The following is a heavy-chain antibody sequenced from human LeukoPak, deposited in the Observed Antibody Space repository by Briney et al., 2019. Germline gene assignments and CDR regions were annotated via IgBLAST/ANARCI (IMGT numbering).Heavy chain of an antibody. D-gene: IGHD3-10*01. V-gene: IGHV3-48*03. CDR2: ISSSGSTI. CDR1: GFTFSSYE. Sequence: PGGSLRLSCAASGFTFSSYEMNWVRRAPGKGLEWVSYISSSGSTIYYADSVKGRFTISRDNAKNSLYLQMNSLRAEDTAVYYCASTGRDYYYGMDVWGQGTTVTVSS. J-gene: IGHJ6*02. CDR3: ASTGRDYYYGMDV.